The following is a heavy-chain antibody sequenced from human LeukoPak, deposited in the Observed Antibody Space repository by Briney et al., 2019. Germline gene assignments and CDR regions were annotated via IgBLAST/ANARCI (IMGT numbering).Heavy chain of an antibody. D-gene: IGHD3-3*01. J-gene: IGHJ4*02. CDR1: GGSFSGYY. V-gene: IGHV4-34*01. CDR2: INHSGST. CDR3: ARSITIFGVVTKGTFDY. Sequence: SETLSLTCAVYGGSFSGYYWSWIRQPTGKGLEWIGEINHSGSTNYNPSLRSRVTISVDTSKNQFSLKLSSVTAADTAVYYCARSITIFGVVTKGTFDYWGQGTLVTVSS.